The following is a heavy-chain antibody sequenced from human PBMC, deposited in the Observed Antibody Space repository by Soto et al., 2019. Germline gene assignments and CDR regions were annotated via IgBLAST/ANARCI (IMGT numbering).Heavy chain of an antibody. J-gene: IGHJ2*01. CDR1: GDSISKDAYY. CDR3: ARGIQFGAYWYFDL. CDR2: VYYSGST. V-gene: IGHV4-31*03. D-gene: IGHD3-10*01. Sequence: QVRLQESGPGLVKPSQTLSLTCTVSGDSISKDAYYWTWIRQHPGKGLEWIGYVYYSGSTFYNPSLQSRLTLSVDTSKNQFSLKLSSVTAADTAVYYCARGIQFGAYWYFDLWGRGTLVSVSS.